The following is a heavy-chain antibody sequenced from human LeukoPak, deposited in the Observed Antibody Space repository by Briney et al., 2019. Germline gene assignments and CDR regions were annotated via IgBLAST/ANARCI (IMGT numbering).Heavy chain of an antibody. CDR3: VRDRHWTNDWVFDY. CDR2: IYHSGST. D-gene: IGHD1/OR15-1a*01. J-gene: IGHJ4*02. CDR1: GYSISSGYY. V-gene: IGHV4-38-2*02. Sequence: PSETLSLTCTVSGYSISSGYYWGWIRQPPGKGLEWIGSIYHSGSTYYNPSLKSRVTISLHTSKNQFSLKLSSVNAADTAVYYCVRDRHWTNDWVFDYWGQGTLVTVSS.